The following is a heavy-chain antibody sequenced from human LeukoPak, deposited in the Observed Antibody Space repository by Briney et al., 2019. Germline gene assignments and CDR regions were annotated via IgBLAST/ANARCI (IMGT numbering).Heavy chain of an antibody. D-gene: IGHD6-13*01. Sequence: PSQTLSPTCAVDGGSLSGYYCGWIRQPPGEGLGWVGEINHSGSTNYNPSLKSRVTISVDTPKNQFSLKLSSVTAADTAVYYCARDPGYSSSWLDYWGQGNLVTVSS. CDR3: ARDPGYSSSWLDY. CDR2: INHSGST. CDR1: GGSLSGYY. J-gene: IGHJ4*02. V-gene: IGHV4-34*01.